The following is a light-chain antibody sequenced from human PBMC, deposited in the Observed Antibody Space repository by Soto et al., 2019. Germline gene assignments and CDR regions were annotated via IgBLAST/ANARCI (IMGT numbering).Light chain of an antibody. CDR1: QSASSSN. V-gene: IGKV3D-20*02. CDR2: DAS. Sequence: EIVLTQSPGTLSLSPGERATLSCRACQSASSSNLAWYQQKPGQAPRLLIYDASNRATGIPARFSGSGSGTDFTLTIGSLEPEDFAVYDCQQRSDLHRTFGQGTKVHIK. CDR3: QQRSDLHRT. J-gene: IGKJ1*01.